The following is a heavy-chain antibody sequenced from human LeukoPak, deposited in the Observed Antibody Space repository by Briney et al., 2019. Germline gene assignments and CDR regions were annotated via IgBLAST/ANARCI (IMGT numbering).Heavy chain of an antibody. V-gene: IGHV3-21*01. CDR3: ARGDIVANEGFDY. CDR2: ISSSSSYI. Sequence: GGSLRLSCAASGFTFSSYSMNWVRQAPGKGLEWVSSISSSSSYIYYADSVKGRFTNSRDNAKNSLYLQMNSLRAEDTAVYYCARGDIVANEGFDYWGQGTLVTVSS. D-gene: IGHD5-12*01. CDR1: GFTFSSYS. J-gene: IGHJ4*02.